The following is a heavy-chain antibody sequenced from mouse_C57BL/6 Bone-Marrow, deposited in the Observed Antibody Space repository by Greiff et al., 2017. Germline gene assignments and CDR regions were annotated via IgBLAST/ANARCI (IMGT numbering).Heavy chain of an antibody. V-gene: IGHV1-80*01. Sequence: VQLQQSGAELVKPGASVKISCKASGYAFSTYGMNWVKQRPGKGLEWIGQIYPGDGDTNYNEKFKGKATLTADKSSSTAYMQLSGLTCEDAAVYVCASGAYWGQGTLVTVSA. CDR3: ASGAY. CDR2: IYPGDGDT. J-gene: IGHJ3*01. CDR1: GYAFSTYG.